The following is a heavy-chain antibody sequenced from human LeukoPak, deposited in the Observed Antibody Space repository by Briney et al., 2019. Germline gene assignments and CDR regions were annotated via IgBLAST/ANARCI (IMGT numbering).Heavy chain of an antibody. CDR1: GGSISSSTYY. Sequence: PSETLSLTCTVSGGSISSSTYYWGWIRQPPGKGLEWFGSIYYSGSTYYNPSLKSRVTISVDTSKNQFSLKLSSVTAADTAVYYCARLWFGNWFDPWAREPWSPSPQ. J-gene: IGHJ5*02. V-gene: IGHV4-39*01. D-gene: IGHD3-10*01. CDR3: ARLWFGNWFDP. CDR2: IYYSGST.